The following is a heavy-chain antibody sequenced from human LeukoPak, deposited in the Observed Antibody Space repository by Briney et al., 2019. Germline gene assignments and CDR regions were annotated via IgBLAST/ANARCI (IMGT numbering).Heavy chain of an antibody. J-gene: IGHJ1*01. CDR3: TRLQYQLLYDAQYFQH. CDR1: GGSISSYY. CDR2: IYYSGST. V-gene: IGHV4-59*01. D-gene: IGHD2-2*02. Sequence: SETLSLTCTVSGGSISSYYWSWIRQPPGKGLEWIGYIYYSGSTNYNPSLKSRVTISVDTSKNQFSLKLSSVTAADTAVYYCTRLQYQLLYDAQYFQHWGQGTLVTVSS.